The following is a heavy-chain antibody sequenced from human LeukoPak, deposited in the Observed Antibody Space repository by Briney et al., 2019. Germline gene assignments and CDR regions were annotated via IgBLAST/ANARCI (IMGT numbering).Heavy chain of an antibody. J-gene: IGHJ5*02. D-gene: IGHD2-2*01. CDR2: IYYSGSP. V-gene: IGHV4-59*01. CDR3: ARLSYCSSTSCKYNWFDP. Sequence: SETLFLTCTVSGGSLTNYYWSWIRQPPGKGLEWIAYIYYSGSPNYNPSLKSRITISVDTSKNQFSLKLSSVTAADTAVYYCARLSYCSSTSCKYNWFDPWGQGTLVTVSS. CDR1: GGSLTNYY.